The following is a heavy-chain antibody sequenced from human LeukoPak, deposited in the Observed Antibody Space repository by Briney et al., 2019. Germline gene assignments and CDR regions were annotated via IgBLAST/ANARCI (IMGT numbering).Heavy chain of an antibody. J-gene: IGHJ3*02. V-gene: IGHV6-1*01. CDR2: TYYRSKWYN. CDR3: AREVRLYSYGKDAFDI. D-gene: IGHD5-18*01. CDR1: GDSVSSNSAA. Sequence: SQTLALTCAISGDSVSSNSAAWNWIRQSPSRGLEWLGRTYYRSKWYNDYAVSVKSRITINPDTSKNQFSLKLSSVTAADTAVYYCAREVRLYSYGKDAFDIWGQGTMVTVSS.